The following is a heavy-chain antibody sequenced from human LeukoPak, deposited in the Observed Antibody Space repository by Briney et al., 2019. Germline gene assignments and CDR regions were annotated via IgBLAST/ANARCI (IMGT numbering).Heavy chain of an antibody. J-gene: IGHJ6*02. CDR1: GFTFSSYE. CDR3: ARDPKKDLPYYYYYYGMDV. V-gene: IGHV3-48*03. Sequence: SGGSLRLSCAASGFTFSSYEMNWVCQAPGKGLEWVSYISSSGSTIYYADSVKGRFTISRDNAKNSLYLQMSSLRAEDTAVYYCARDPKKDLPYYYYYYGMDVWGQGTTVTVSS. CDR2: ISSSGSTI.